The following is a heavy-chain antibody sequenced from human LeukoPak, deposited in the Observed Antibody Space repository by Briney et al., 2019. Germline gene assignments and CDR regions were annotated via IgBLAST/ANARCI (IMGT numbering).Heavy chain of an antibody. D-gene: IGHD3-3*01. CDR2: IYYSGST. CDR3: ARVKYYDFWSRYYYYRYGMDI. J-gene: IGHJ6*04. Sequence: PSETLSLTCTVSGGSISGYYWSWIRQPPGKGLEWIGDIYYSGSTNYNPSLKSRVTISVDTSKNQFSLKLSSVTAADTAVYYCARVKYYDFWSRYYYYRYGMDISGEGTTVTVSS. CDR1: GGSISGYY. V-gene: IGHV4-59*01.